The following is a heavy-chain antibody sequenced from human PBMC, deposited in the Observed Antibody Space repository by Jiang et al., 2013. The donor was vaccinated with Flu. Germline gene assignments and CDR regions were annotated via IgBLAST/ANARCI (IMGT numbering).Heavy chain of an antibody. CDR1: GGTFSSYA. V-gene: IGHV1-69*01. D-gene: IGHD5-12*01. CDR2: IIPIFGTA. J-gene: IGHJ6*02. CDR3: ARDIRNIVATTYYYYGMDV. Sequence: SGAEVKKPGSSVKVSCKASGGTFSSYAISWVRQAPGQGLEWMGGIIPIFGTANYAQKFQGRVTITADESTSTAYMELSSLRSEDTAVYYCARDIRNIVATTYYYYGMDVWGQGTTVTVSS.